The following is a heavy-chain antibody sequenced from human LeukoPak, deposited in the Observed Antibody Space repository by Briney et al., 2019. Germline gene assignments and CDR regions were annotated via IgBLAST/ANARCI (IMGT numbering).Heavy chain of an antibody. CDR2: ISSSSSTI. CDR3: AREALDY. Sequence: GGSLRLSCAASGLTFSSHWMHWVRQAPGKGLEWVSYISSSSSTIYYADSVKGRFTISRDNAKNSLYLQMNSLRAEDTAVYYCAREALDYWGQGTLVTVSS. J-gene: IGHJ4*02. V-gene: IGHV3-48*01. CDR1: GLTFSSHW.